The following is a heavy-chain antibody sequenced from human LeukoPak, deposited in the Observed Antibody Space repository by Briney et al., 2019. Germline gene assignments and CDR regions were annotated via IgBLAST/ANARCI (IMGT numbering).Heavy chain of an antibody. J-gene: IGHJ6*02. D-gene: IGHD3-22*01. CDR2: IYTSGST. Sequence: SETLSLTCTVSGGSISRYYLSWLRQPAGKGLEWMGRIYTSGSTKYNPSLKSRVTMSGDTSKNQFSLKLSSVTPAHTAVYYCARILSPDSSGFSYGMHVWGQGTPVPVSS. CDR3: ARILSPDSSGFSYGMHV. V-gene: IGHV4-4*07. CDR1: GGSISRYY.